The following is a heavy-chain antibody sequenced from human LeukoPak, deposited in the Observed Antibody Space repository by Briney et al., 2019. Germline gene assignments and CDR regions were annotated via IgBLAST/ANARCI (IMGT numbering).Heavy chain of an antibody. CDR3: ARAPNSSSWYYFDY. D-gene: IGHD6-13*01. CDR1: GFTFSSYS. CDR2: ISSSSSTI. J-gene: IGHJ4*02. V-gene: IGHV3-48*01. Sequence: PGGSLRLSCAASGFTFSSYSMNWVRQAPGKGLEWVSYISSSSSTIYYADSVKGRFTISRDNSKNTLYLQMNSLRAEDTAVYYCARAPNSSSWYYFDYWGQGTLVTVSS.